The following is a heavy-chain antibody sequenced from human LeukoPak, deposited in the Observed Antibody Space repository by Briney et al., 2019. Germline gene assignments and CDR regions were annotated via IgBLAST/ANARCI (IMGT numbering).Heavy chain of an antibody. CDR2: ISAYNGNT. Sequence: ASVKVSCKASGYTFTSYGISWARQAPGQGLEWMGWISAYNGNTNYAQKLQGRVTMTTDTSTSTAYMELRSLRSDDTAVYYCAGEAKDYYDSSGYYYVFDYWGQGTLVTVSS. V-gene: IGHV1-18*01. CDR1: GYTFTSYG. CDR3: AGEAKDYYDSSGYYYVFDY. D-gene: IGHD3-22*01. J-gene: IGHJ4*02.